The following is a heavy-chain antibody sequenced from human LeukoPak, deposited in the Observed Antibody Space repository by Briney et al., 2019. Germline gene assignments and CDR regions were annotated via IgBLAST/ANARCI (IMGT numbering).Heavy chain of an antibody. J-gene: IGHJ4*02. Sequence: SVKVSCKASGGTFSSYAISWVQQAPGQGLEWMGGIIPIFGTANYAQKFQGRVTITTDESTSTAYMELSSLRSEDTAVYYCARVSRGERPHYGAIDYWGQGTLDTVSS. CDR2: IIPIFGTA. V-gene: IGHV1-69*05. D-gene: IGHD4-17*01. CDR3: ARVSRGERPHYGAIDY. CDR1: GGTFSSYA.